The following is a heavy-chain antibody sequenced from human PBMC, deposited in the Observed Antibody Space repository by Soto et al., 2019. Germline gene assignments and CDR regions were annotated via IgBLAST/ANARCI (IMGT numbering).Heavy chain of an antibody. J-gene: IGHJ6*02. Sequence: PGGSLRLSCAASGFTFSSYWMSWVRQAPGKGLEWVANIKQDRSEKYYVDYEKSRFTNSRDNAKNSLYPQMNSLRAEDKTVYYGARFYYDISGYLPSPYYYYYGMDVWGQGTTVTVSS. CDR2: IKQDRSEK. V-gene: IGHV3-7*04. CDR3: ARFYYDISGYLPSPYYYYYGMDV. CDR1: GFTFSSYW. D-gene: IGHD3-22*01.